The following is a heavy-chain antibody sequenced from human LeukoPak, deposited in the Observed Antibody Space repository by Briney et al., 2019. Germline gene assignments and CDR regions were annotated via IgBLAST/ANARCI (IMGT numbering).Heavy chain of an antibody. Sequence: GGSLRLSCVASGFPFSSYWMTWVRQAPGKGLEWVANIKQDGSEKNYVDSVKGRFTISRDNAKNSLYLQMNNLRVEDTAMYYCAGGTGFIIKDWGQGTLVTVSS. V-gene: IGHV3-7*03. J-gene: IGHJ4*02. CDR3: AGGTGFIIKD. D-gene: IGHD3-9*01. CDR2: IKQDGSEK. CDR1: GFPFSSYW.